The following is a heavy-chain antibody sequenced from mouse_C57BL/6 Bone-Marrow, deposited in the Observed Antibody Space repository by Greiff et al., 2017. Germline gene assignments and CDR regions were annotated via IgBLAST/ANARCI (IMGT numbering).Heavy chain of an antibody. CDR3: ARDYGSSVYWYFDV. D-gene: IGHD1-1*01. CDR1: GYAFSSSW. Sequence: QVQLKESGPELVKPGASVKISCKASGYAFSSSWMNWVKQRPGKGLEWIGRIYPGDGDTNYNGKFKGKATLTADKSSSTAYMQLSSLTSADSAVYFCARDYGSSVYWYFDVWGTGTTVTVSA. CDR2: IYPGDGDT. V-gene: IGHV1-82*01. J-gene: IGHJ1*03.